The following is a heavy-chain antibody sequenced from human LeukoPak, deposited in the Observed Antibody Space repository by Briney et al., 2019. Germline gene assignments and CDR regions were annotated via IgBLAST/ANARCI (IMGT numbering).Heavy chain of an antibody. V-gene: IGHV3-64*05. CDR2: ISSNGGST. J-gene: IGHJ4*02. D-gene: IGHD2-2*01. CDR3: VKGYCSSISCFGDY. CDR1: GFTFSSYA. Sequence: PGGSLRLSCSASGFTFSSYAMHWVRQAPGKGLEYVSAISSNGGSTYYADSVKGRFTISRDNSKNTLYFQMSSLRAEDTSVYYCVKGYCSSISCFGDYWGQGTLVTVSS.